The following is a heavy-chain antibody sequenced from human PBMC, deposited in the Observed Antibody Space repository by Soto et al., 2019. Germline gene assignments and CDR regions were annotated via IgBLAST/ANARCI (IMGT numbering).Heavy chain of an antibody. V-gene: IGHV4-61*01. D-gene: IGHD3-3*01. CDR3: ARVKGDFWSGYYYYFDY. Sequence: SETLSLTCTVSGGSVSSGSYYWSWIRQPPGKGLEWIGYIYYSGSTNYNPSLKSRATISVDTSKNQFSLKLSSVTAADTAVYYCARVKGDFWSGYYYYFDYWGQGTLVTVSS. CDR2: IYYSGST. J-gene: IGHJ4*02. CDR1: GGSVSSGSYY.